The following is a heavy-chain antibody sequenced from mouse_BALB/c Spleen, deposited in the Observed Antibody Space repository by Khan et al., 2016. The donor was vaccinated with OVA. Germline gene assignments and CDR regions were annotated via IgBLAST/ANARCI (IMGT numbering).Heavy chain of an antibody. CDR1: GHTFTNFG. V-gene: IGHV9-3-1*01. D-gene: IGHD2-10*01. CDR3: ARPPYFSYAMDN. CDR2: INTYTGES. Sequence: QVQLKQSGPELKKPGETVKISCKASGHTFTNFGMNWVKQAPGKGLKWMGWINTYTGESTYADDFNGRFAFSLEASASTAYLQINNLTNEDTATYFCARPPYFSYAMDNWGQGTSVTVSS. J-gene: IGHJ4*01.